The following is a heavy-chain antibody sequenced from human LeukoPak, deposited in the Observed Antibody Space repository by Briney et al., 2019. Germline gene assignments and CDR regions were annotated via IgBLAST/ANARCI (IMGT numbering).Heavy chain of an antibody. CDR1: GGSFSGCY. CDR3: ARQRITMVRGVIGREYNWFDP. Sequence: PSETLSLTCAVYGGSFSGCYWSWIRQPPGKGLEWLGEINHSGSTNYSPSLKSRVTISVDTSKNQFSLKLSSVTAADTAVYYCARQRITMVRGVIGREYNWFDPWGQGTLVTVSS. CDR2: INHSGST. J-gene: IGHJ5*02. V-gene: IGHV4-34*01. D-gene: IGHD3-10*01.